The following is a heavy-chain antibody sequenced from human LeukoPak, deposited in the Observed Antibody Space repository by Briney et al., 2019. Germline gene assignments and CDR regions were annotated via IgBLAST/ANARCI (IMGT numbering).Heavy chain of an antibody. D-gene: IGHD6-13*01. CDR2: IIPIFGTA. CDR1: GGTFSSYA. CDR3: ASPLFRIAAAGFDY. V-gene: IGHV1-69*01. J-gene: IGHJ4*02. Sequence: GSSVKVSCKASGGTFSSYAISWVRQAPGQGLEWMGGIIPIFGTANYAQKFQGRVTITADESTSTAYMELSSLRSEDTAVYYCASPLFRIAAAGFDYWGQGTLVTVSS.